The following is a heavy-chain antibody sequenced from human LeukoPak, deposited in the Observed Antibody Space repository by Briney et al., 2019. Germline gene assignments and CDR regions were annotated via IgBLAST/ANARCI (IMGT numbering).Heavy chain of an antibody. Sequence: PSETLSLTCTVSGGSISSYYWSWIRQPPGKGLEWIGYIYYSGSTNYNPSLKSRVTISVDTSKNQFSLKLSSVTAADTAVYYCARARPMVRGYCFDYWGQGALVTVSS. V-gene: IGHV4-59*01. CDR3: ARARPMVRGYCFDY. CDR2: IYYSGST. CDR1: GGSISSYY. D-gene: IGHD3-10*01. J-gene: IGHJ4*02.